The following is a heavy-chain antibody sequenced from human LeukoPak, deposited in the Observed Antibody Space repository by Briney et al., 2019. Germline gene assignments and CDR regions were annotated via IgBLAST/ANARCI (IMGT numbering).Heavy chain of an antibody. CDR1: GFAFSSYW. CDR2: IKQDGSEK. V-gene: IGHV3-7*01. J-gene: IGHJ3*02. CDR3: ARVRWFVERDAFDI. Sequence: PGGSLRLSCAASGFAFSSYWMSWVRQAPGKGLEWVANIKQDGSEKYYVDSVKGRFTISRDNAKNSLYLQMNSLRAEDTAVYYCARVRWFVERDAFDIWGQGTMVTVSS. D-gene: IGHD3-10*01.